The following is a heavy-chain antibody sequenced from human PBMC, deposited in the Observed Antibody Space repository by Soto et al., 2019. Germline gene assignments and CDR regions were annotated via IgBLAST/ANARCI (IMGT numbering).Heavy chain of an antibody. CDR1: GFTFTDYY. Sequence: QVQLVESGGGFVRPGGSLRLSCAASGFTFTDYYMSWIRQAPGKGREWISYISSSASTIYYADSVKGRLTISRDNAKNSLYLHMNSLRAEDTAVYYCARLWFGELLRYFDYWGQGTLVTVSS. V-gene: IGHV3-11*01. CDR3: ARLWFGELLRYFDY. D-gene: IGHD3-10*01. J-gene: IGHJ4*02. CDR2: ISSSASTI.